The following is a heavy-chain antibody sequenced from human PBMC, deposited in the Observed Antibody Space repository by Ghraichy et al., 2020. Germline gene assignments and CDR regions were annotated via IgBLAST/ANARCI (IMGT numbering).Heavy chain of an antibody. CDR1: GFTFSSYW. Sequence: GGSLRLSCTASGFTFSSYWMSWVRQAPGKGLEWVANIKQDGSEKYYVDSVKGRFTISRDNAKNSLYVQMNSLRAEDTAVYYCARYEYSSGWYLGYWGQGTLVTVSS. V-gene: IGHV3-7*01. CDR2: IKQDGSEK. CDR3: ARYEYSSGWYLGY. J-gene: IGHJ4*02. D-gene: IGHD6-19*01.